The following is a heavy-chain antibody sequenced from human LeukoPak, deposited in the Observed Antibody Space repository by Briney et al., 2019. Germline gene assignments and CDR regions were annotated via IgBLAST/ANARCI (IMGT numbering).Heavy chain of an antibody. D-gene: IGHD4-23*01. CDR2: IWYDGSNK. V-gene: IGHV3-30*02. Sequence: GGSLRRSCAAPGFTFSNYGMHWVRQAPGKGLEWVAFIWYDGSNKYYADSVKGRFTISRDNSKNTVYLQMNSLRAEDTAVYYCAKVLAVTSYGAKSVFDHWGQGTLVTVSS. CDR3: AKVLAVTSYGAKSVFDH. J-gene: IGHJ4*02. CDR1: GFTFSNYG.